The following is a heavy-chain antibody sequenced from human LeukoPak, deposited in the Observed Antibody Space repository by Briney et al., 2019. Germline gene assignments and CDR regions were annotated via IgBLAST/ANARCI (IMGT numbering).Heavy chain of an antibody. CDR3: AKSFEVASLSNFDY. D-gene: IGHD3-9*01. Sequence: GGSLRLSCAASGFTFSSYAMSWVRQAPGKGLEWVSAISGSGGSTYYADSVKGRFTISRDNSRNTLYLQMNSLRAEDTAVYYCAKSFEVASLSNFDYWGQGTLVTVSS. CDR2: ISGSGGST. J-gene: IGHJ4*02. V-gene: IGHV3-23*01. CDR1: GFTFSSYA.